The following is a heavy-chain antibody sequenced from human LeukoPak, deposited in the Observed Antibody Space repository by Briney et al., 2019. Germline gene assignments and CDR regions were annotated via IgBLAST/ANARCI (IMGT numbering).Heavy chain of an antibody. CDR1: GYTFTTYT. J-gene: IGHJ3*01. Sequence: AAVKVSCKASGYTFTTYTISWVRQAPGQGLEWMGWIRPNNGNTNYAQKLQGRVSMTTDTSTSTASMELRSLRSDDTAVYYCAREEGAPIAAANVWGLGTMVTVSS. CDR2: IRPNNGNT. V-gene: IGHV1-18*01. CDR3: AREEGAPIAAANV. D-gene: IGHD6-13*01.